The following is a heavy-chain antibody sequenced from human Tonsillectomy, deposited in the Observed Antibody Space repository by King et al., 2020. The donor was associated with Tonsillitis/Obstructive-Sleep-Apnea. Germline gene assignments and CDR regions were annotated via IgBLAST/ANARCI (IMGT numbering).Heavy chain of an antibody. CDR1: VFTFYDFG. D-gene: IGHD4-17*01. CDR2: INCHGFST. Sequence: VQLVESGGGVVRPGGSLRLSCAASVFTFYDFGMSCVRHAPGTWVDGVSGINCHGFSTGYADSVKGLLTLSRDNAKNSLYLQMSSLRAEDTAFYYCARNYGDPDCWGQGTLVTVSS. CDR3: ARNYGDPDC. V-gene: IGHV3-20*04. J-gene: IGHJ4*02.